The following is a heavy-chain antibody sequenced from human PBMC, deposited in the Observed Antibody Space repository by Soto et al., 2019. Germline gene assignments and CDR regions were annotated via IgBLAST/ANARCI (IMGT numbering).Heavy chain of an antibody. J-gene: IGHJ4*02. V-gene: IGHV4-30-4*01. CDR1: GGSITSGDYY. CDR3: ARSRYSGSYFFDF. D-gene: IGHD1-26*01. Sequence: TVSGGSITSGDYYWSWIRQPPGKGLEWIAYIHYSGSTYYNPSLKSRVTISVDTSKNQFSLKLSSVTAADTAVYYCARSRYSGSYFFDFWGQGILVTVSS. CDR2: IHYSGST.